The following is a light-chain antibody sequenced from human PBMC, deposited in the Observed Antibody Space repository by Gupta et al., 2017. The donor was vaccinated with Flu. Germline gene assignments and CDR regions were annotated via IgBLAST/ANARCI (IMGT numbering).Light chain of an antibody. V-gene: IGKV3D-15*01. CDR3: QQNNNRPQLT. Sequence: ATLSVSPRERATRSCRASQSVSINLAWYQQKPGQAPRLLIYGASTRAAGVPARFSGSGSGIDFTLSISSLQPEDFAVYYCQQNNNRPQLTFGGGTTVEVK. CDR2: GAS. J-gene: IGKJ4*01. CDR1: QSVSIN.